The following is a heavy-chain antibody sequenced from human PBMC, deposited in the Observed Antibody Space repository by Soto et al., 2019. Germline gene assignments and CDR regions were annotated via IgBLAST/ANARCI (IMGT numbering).Heavy chain of an antibody. V-gene: IGHV4-4*02. J-gene: IGHJ5*02. CDR1: GGAIDSSNW. D-gene: IGHD2-15*01. Sequence: SETLSLTCTVSGGAIDSSNWWTWVRQFPGKGLQWVGEIHHIGTTNYNPSLQSRVHISIDKAKKQFSVELLSLTAADTAIYYCARARPTLQNTRVFFDTWGPGRLVTVSS. CDR3: ARARPTLQNTRVFFDT. CDR2: IHHIGTT.